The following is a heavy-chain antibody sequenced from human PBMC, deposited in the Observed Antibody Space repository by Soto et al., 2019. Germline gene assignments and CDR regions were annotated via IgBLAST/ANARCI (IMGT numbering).Heavy chain of an antibody. J-gene: IGHJ5*02. V-gene: IGHV3-30*19. CDR3: ARDSYSRGIYNWFDP. D-gene: IGHD4-4*01. Sequence: GGSLRLSCAASGFTFSSYGMHWVRQAPGKGLEWVAVISFDGSTRFYTDSVQGRFTVSRDNSKNTLYLQMDSLRPEDTAVYYCARDSYSRGIYNWFDPWGQGTLVTVSS. CDR2: ISFDGSTR. CDR1: GFTFSSYG.